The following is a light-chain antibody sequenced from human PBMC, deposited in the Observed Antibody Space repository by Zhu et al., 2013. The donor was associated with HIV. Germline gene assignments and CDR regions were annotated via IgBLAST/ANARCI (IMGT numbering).Light chain of an antibody. CDR2: WAS. CDR1: QSVLYSSNNKNH. Sequence: DIVMTQSPDSLAVSLGERATINCKSSQSVLYSSNNKNHLAWYQQKPGQPPKLLIYWASTRESGVPDRFSGSGSGTDFTLTISSLQAEDVAVYYCQQYYSTPTFGQGTKVEIK. CDR3: QQYYSTPT. J-gene: IGKJ1*01. V-gene: IGKV4-1*01.